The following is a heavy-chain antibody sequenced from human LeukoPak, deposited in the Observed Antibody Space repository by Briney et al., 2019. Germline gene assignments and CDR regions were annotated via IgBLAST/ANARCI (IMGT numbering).Heavy chain of an antibody. CDR1: GFAVRTSF. J-gene: IGHJ4*02. V-gene: IGHV3-23*01. CDR2: IYTGDTGGST. D-gene: IGHD6-13*01. Sequence: GGSLRLSCAASGFAVRTSFMNWVRQAPGKGLEWVSTIYTGDTGGSTYYADSVKGRFTISRDISKNTLYLQMSSLRAEDTALYYCAKGAPWAAAGEVGAYWGQGTLVTVSS. CDR3: AKGAPWAAAGEVGAY.